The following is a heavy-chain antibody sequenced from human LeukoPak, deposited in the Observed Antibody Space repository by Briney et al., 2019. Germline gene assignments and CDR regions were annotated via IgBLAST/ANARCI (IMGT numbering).Heavy chain of an antibody. V-gene: IGHV4-59*12. J-gene: IGHJ5*02. D-gene: IGHD6-13*01. CDR2: IYYSGST. CDR1: GGSISSYY. CDR3: ARSSSWKYNWFDP. Sequence: SETLSLTCTVSGGSISSYYWSWIRQPPGKGLEWLGYIYYSGSTNYNPSLKSRVTISVDTSKNQFSLKLSSVTAADTAVYYCARSSSWKYNWFDPWGQGTLVTVSS.